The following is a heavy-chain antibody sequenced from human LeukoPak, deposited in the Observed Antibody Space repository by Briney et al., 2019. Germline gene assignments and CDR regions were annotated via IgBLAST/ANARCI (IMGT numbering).Heavy chain of an antibody. V-gene: IGHV1-46*01. D-gene: IGHD3-9*01. CDR3: ARDRPGGPRDFDWLYPFDY. J-gene: IGHJ4*02. CDR2: INPSGGST. CDR1: GYTFTSYY. Sequence: ASVKVSCKASGYTFTSYYIHWVRQAPGQGLEWMGKINPSGGSTSYAQKFQGRVTMTRDTSTSTVYMELSSLRSEDTAVYYCARDRPGGPRDFDWLYPFDYWGQGTLVTVSS.